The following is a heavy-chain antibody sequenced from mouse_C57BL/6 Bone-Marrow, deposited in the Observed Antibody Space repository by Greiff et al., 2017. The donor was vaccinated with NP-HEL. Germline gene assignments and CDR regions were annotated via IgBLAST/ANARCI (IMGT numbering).Heavy chain of an antibody. D-gene: IGHD4-1*01. CDR1: GFSLTSYA. V-gene: IGHV2-9-1*01. Sequence: QVRLQQSGPGLVAPSQSLSITCTVSGFSLTSYAISWVRQPPGKGLEWLGVIWTGGGTNYNSALKSRLSISKDNSKSQVFLKMNSLQTDDTARYYCARKLTGKDGLYYYAMDYWGQGTSVTVSS. CDR3: ARKLTGKDGLYYYAMDY. J-gene: IGHJ4*01. CDR2: IWTGGGT.